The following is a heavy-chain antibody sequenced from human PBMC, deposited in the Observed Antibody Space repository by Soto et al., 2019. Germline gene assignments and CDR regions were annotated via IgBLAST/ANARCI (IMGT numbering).Heavy chain of an antibody. D-gene: IGHD4-17*01. J-gene: IGHJ4*02. CDR1: GFTFSSYV. CDR3: AKDRVGDYGNY. V-gene: IGHV3-23*01. Sequence: EVQLFESGGGLVQPGGSLRLSCAASGFTFSSYVMSWVRQAPGKGLEWVSVISGSGATSYYSDSVKGRFTISRDNSKNTLYLQMVSLRADDTAVYYCAKDRVGDYGNYWGQGTLVTVSS. CDR2: ISGSGATS.